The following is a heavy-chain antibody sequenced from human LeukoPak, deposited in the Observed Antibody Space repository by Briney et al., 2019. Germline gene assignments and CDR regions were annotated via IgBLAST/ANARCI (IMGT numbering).Heavy chain of an antibody. V-gene: IGHV3-74*01. CDR3: TRERYYDTHFDY. J-gene: IGHJ4*02. Sequence: SGGSLRLSCAVSGFAFSDYWMHWVRQAPGKGLVWVSRTNSDGSMRHYADSVKGRFTISRDNAKNTLYLQMDSLRAEDTAVYYCTRERYYDTHFDYWGQETLVTGSS. D-gene: IGHD3-22*01. CDR1: GFAFSDYW. CDR2: TNSDGSMR.